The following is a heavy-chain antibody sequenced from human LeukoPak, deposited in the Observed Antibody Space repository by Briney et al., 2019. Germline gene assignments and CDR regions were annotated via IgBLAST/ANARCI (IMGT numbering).Heavy chain of an antibody. J-gene: IGHJ6*03. CDR3: ARRRGDDSRIYYIKYYYDYYMDV. CDR2: INHSGST. V-gene: IGHV4-34*01. D-gene: IGHD3-10*01. CDR1: GGSFSGYY. Sequence: PSETLSLTCAVYGGSFSGYYWSWIRQPPGKGLEWIGEINHSGSTNYNPSLKSRVTISVDTSKNQFSLKLSSVTAADTAVYYCARRRGDDSRIYYIKYYYDYYMDVWGKGTTVTVSS.